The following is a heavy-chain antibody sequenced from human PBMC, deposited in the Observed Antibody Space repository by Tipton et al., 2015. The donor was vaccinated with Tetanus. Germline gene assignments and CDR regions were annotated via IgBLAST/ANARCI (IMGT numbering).Heavy chain of an antibody. D-gene: IGHD6-13*01. CDR1: GFTFSSYA. V-gene: IGHV3-64D*08. J-gene: IGHJ4*02. Sequence: SLRLSCSAPGFTFSSYAMHWVRQAPGKGLEYVSAISSNGGSTYYADSVKGRFTISRDNSKNTLYLQMSSLRAEDTAVYYCVKYPDLHPGSSLDPGIAAAGTISSAYYFDYWGQGTLVAVSS. CDR3: VKYPDLHPGSSLDPGIAAAGTISSAYYFDY. CDR2: ISSNGGST.